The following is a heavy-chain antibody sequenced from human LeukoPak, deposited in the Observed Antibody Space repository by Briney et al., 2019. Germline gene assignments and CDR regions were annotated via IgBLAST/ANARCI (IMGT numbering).Heavy chain of an antibody. D-gene: IGHD4-17*01. V-gene: IGHV1-24*01. J-gene: IGHJ1*01. CDR1: GYTLTELS. CDR3: ATVDYGDYLRDFQH. Sequence: ASVKVSCKVSGYTLTELSMHWVRQAPGKGLEWMGGFDPEDGETIYAQKFQGRVTMTEDTSTDTAYMELSSLRSEDTAVYYCATVDYGDYLRDFQHWGQGTLVTVSS. CDR2: FDPEDGET.